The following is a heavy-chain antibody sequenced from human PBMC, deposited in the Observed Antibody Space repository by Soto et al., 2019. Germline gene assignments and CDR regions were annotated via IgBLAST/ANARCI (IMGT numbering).Heavy chain of an antibody. CDR3: ARASMVVAAYSFHY. V-gene: IGHV1-18*01. D-gene: IGHD2-15*01. CDR2: ISAYNGNT. J-gene: IGHJ4*02. Sequence: ASVKVSCKASAYTFTSDCISWVRQAPGQGLEWMGWISAYNGNTNYAQKLQGRVTMTTDTSTSTAYMELRSLRSDDTAVYYCARASMVVAAYSFHYWGQGTLVNVPS. CDR1: AYTFTSDC.